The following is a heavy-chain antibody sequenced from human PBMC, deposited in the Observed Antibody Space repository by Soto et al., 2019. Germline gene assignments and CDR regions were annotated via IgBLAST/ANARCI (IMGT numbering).Heavy chain of an antibody. CDR1: GVTVDDYA. D-gene: IGHD4-17*01. CDR3: AKDMKWGGMTTIHYFDS. J-gene: IGHJ4*02. V-gene: IGHV3-9*01. CDR2: ISWNSETI. Sequence: GGSLRLSCAASGVTVDDYAMHGVRQAPGKGLEWVSGISWNSETIDYADSVKGRFTISRDNAKSSLFLQMNSLRPDDTALYYCAKDMKWGGMTTIHYFDSWGQGTLVTVSS.